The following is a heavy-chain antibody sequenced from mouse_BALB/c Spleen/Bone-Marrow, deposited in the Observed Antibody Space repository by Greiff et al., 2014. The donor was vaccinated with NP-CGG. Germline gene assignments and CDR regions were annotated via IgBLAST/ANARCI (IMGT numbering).Heavy chain of an antibody. CDR1: GFTFSTYA. V-gene: IGHV5-6-5*01. D-gene: IGHD4-1*02. Sequence: EVMLVESGGGLVKPGGSLKPSCAASGFTFSTYAMSWVRQTPEKRLEWVASISNGGSTYYQDSVKGRFTIFRDNARNILYLQMSSLRSEDTAMYYCARAPQLLYYFDYWGQGTTLTVSS. J-gene: IGHJ2*01. CDR3: ARAPQLLYYFDY. CDR2: ISNGGST.